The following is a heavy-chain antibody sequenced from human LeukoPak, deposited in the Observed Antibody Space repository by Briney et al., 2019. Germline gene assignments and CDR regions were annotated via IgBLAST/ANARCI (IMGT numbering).Heavy chain of an antibody. V-gene: IGHV1-69*02. Sequence: GASVKVSCKASGGTFSSYTISWVRQAPGQGLEWMGRIIPILGIANYAQKFQGRVTITADKSTSTAYMELSSLRSEDTAVYYCARALYHYDSSGYSEYYFDYWGQGTQVTVSS. D-gene: IGHD3-22*01. CDR1: GGTFSSYT. CDR3: ARALYHYDSSGYSEYYFDY. CDR2: IIPILGIA. J-gene: IGHJ4*02.